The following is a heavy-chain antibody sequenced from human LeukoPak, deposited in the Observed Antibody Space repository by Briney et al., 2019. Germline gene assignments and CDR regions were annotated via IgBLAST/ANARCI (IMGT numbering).Heavy chain of an antibody. D-gene: IGHD2/OR15-2a*01. Sequence: GGSLRLSCAASGFTLSSSGMHWVRQAPGKGLEWVAVIYYDGTNKYYADAVKGRFTISRDNSKNTLYLQMNSLRAEDTAVYYCARDMWSYFYENWGQGTLVTVSS. CDR3: ARDMWSYFYEN. CDR1: GFTLSSSG. CDR2: IYYDGTNK. V-gene: IGHV3-33*01. J-gene: IGHJ4*02.